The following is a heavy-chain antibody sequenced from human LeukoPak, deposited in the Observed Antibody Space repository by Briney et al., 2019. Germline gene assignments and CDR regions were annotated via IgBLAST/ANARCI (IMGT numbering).Heavy chain of an antibody. V-gene: IGHV1-18*01. Sequence: ASVKVSCKTSGYXFVIYGIIWVRQAPGQGLEWMGSIGANNGNTNYAQKYQGRVTVTADTSTSTAYMELRSLRSDDTAVYYCARDLDNRNDMYYLDWWGQGTLVTVSS. CDR3: ARDLDNRNDMYYLDW. CDR2: IGANNGNT. J-gene: IGHJ4*02. D-gene: IGHD1-14*01. CDR1: GYXFVIYG.